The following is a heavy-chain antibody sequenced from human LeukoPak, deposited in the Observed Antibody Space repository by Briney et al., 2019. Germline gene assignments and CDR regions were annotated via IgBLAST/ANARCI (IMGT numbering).Heavy chain of an antibody. D-gene: IGHD5-12*01. V-gene: IGHV4-39*01. CDR2: VSHSGSI. Sequence: PSETLSLTCTVSGVSISSSSYSWGWIRQPPGKGLEWIGSVSHSGSINYDPSLKNRVTISVDTSKNQFSLKLSSVTAADTAVYYCWAIVTTIKLDFWGQGTLVTVSS. CDR1: GVSISSSSYS. CDR3: WAIVTTIKLDF. J-gene: IGHJ4*02.